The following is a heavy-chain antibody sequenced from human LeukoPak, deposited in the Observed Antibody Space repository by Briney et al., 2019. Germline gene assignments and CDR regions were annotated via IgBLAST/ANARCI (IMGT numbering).Heavy chain of an antibody. CDR1: GGSISTYY. V-gene: IGHV4-59*13. J-gene: IGHJ3*01. D-gene: IGHD3-22*01. CDR3: ARAPDSSGYYRGAFDV. CDR2: IYYSGST. Sequence: PSETLSLTCTVSGGSISTYYWGWIRQPPGKGLEWIGYIYYSGSTNYNPSLKSRVTISVDTSKNQFSLKLSSVTAADTAVYYCARAPDSSGYYRGAFDVWGQGTMVTVSS.